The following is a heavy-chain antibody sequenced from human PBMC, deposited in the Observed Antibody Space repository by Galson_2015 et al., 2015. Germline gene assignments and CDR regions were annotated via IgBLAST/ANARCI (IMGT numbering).Heavy chain of an antibody. CDR1: GFTFSSYW. V-gene: IGHV3-74*01. CDR2: INSDGSST. D-gene: IGHD3-22*01. Sequence: SLRLSCAASGFTFSSYWMHWVRHAPGKGLVWVSRINSDGSSTSYADSVKGRFTISRDNAKNTLYLQMNSLRAEDTAVYYCARDHHTEYDSSGPNAFDIWGQGTMVTVSS. CDR3: ARDHHTEYDSSGPNAFDI. J-gene: IGHJ3*02.